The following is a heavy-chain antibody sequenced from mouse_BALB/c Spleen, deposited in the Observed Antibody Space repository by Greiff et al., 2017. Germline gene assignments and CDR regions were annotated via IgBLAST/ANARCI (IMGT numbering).Heavy chain of an antibody. CDR3: ARNPPDYYGSSLYYFDY. Sequence: EVQLVESGGGLVQPGGSRKLSCAASGFTFSSFGMHWVRQAPEKGLEWVAYISSGSSTIYYADTVKGRFTISRDNPKNTLFLQMTSLRSEDTAMYYCARNPPDYYGSSLYYFDYWGQGTTLTVSS. CDR2: ISSGSSTI. D-gene: IGHD1-1*01. CDR1: GFTFSSFG. J-gene: IGHJ2*01. V-gene: IGHV5-17*02.